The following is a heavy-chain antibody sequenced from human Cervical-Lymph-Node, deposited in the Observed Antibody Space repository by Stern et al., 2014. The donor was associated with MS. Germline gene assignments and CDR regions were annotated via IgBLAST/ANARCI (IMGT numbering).Heavy chain of an antibody. Sequence: QVQLQQWGAGLLKPSETLSLTCAVYGGSFSAYYWSWIRQPPGKGLEWIGEINHSGSTNYHPSLKSRVTISVDTSQKPFSMKLCAGTAADTAVYYCARVLDTAIDYWGQGTLVTVSS. V-gene: IGHV4-34*01. CDR1: GGSFSAYY. D-gene: IGHD5-18*01. CDR2: INHSGST. CDR3: ARVLDTAIDY. J-gene: IGHJ4*02.